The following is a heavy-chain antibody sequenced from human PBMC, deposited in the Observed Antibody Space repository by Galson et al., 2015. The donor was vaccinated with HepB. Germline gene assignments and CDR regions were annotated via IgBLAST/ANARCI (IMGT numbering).Heavy chain of an antibody. J-gene: IGHJ3*02. CDR2: IKSRTDGGTT. CDR3: TTVSHDIGGYYFSHAFDI. V-gene: IGHV3-15*01. CDR1: RFTLSNAW. D-gene: IGHD3-22*01. Sequence: SLRLSCAASRFTLSNAWMSWVRQAPGKGLEWVGRIKSRTDGGTTDYAAPVKGRFTISRDDSKNTVYLQMNSLKTEDTAVYYCTTVSHDIGGYYFSHAFDIWGQGTMVTVSS.